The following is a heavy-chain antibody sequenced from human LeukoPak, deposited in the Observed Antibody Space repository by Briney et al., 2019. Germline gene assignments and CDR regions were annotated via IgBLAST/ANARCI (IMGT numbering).Heavy chain of an antibody. CDR3: ARVMGARSPYLYDY. D-gene: IGHD1-26*01. J-gene: IGHJ4*02. V-gene: IGHV4-39*07. CDR2: IYYSGST. Sequence: SETLSLTCTVSGGSISSSSYYWGWIRQPPGKGLEWIGSIYYSGSTYYNPSLKSRVTISVDTSKNQFSLKLSSVTAADTAVYYCARVMGARSPYLYDYWGQGTLVTVSS. CDR1: GGSISSSSYY.